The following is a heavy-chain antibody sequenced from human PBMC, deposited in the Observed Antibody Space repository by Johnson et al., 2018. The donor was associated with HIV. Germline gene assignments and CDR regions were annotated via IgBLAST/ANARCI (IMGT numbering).Heavy chain of an antibody. Sequence: EVQLVESGGGLVKPGGSLRLSCAASGITVSSNYMSWVRQAPGKGLEWVSVIFTVGDVYYADSVKGRFTISRDNSKNFLYLQMNSLRPEDTAVYYCARDGRDLVTRGSFDVWGQGTVVTVSS. V-gene: IGHV3-66*02. CDR1: GITVSSNY. CDR3: ARDGRDLVTRGSFDV. J-gene: IGHJ3*01. CDR2: IFTVGDV. D-gene: IGHD5-18*01.